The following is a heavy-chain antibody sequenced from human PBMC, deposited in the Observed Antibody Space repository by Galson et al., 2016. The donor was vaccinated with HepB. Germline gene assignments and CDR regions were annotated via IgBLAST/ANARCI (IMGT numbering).Heavy chain of an antibody. D-gene: IGHD1-26*01. J-gene: IGHJ2*01. CDR2: ISQSDGRT. Sequence: SLRLSCAVSGFTFNSYAMSWVRQAPGKGLEWVSGISQSDGRTYYTDSAKGRFTISRDNSKNTLYLQMKSLRAEDTAVYSCAKVPYSGSYRWWYFDVWGRGTLVTVSS. V-gene: IGHV3-23*01. CDR1: GFTFNSYA. CDR3: AKVPYSGSYRWWYFDV.